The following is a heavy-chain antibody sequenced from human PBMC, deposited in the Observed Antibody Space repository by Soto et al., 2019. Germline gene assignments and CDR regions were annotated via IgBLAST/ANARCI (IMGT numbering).Heavy chain of an antibody. CDR3: ARGPGIAAAGTISDY. D-gene: IGHD6-13*01. CDR2: MNPNSGNT. V-gene: IGHV1-8*01. Sequence: ASVKVSCKASGYTFTSYDINWVRQATGQGLEWMGWMNPNSGNTGYAQKFQGRVTMTRNTSISTAYMELSSLRSDDTAVYYCARGPGIAAAGTISDYWGQGTLVTVSS. J-gene: IGHJ4*02. CDR1: GYTFTSYD.